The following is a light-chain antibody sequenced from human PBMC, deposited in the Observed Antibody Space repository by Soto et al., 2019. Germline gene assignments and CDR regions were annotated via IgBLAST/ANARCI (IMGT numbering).Light chain of an antibody. Sequence: QCVLTQPPSAYGTPGQRITISCSGSSSNIGSHTVNWHQQVPGTAPKLLIYSNNERPSGVPDRFSGSKSGTSASLAISGLQSGDEADYYCAAWDDSLNGVIFGGGTKVTVL. V-gene: IGLV1-44*01. J-gene: IGLJ2*01. CDR1: SSNIGSHT. CDR2: SNN. CDR3: AAWDDSLNGVI.